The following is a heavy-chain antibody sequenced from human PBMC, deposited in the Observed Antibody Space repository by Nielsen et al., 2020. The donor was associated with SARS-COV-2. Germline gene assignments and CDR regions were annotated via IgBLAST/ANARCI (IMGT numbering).Heavy chain of an antibody. CDR3: ARGNLVVVPSPILGLGPIYFCFYLVV. Sequence: SETLSPTFAVSGGPVSRNDWWTSVRQSPGKGREWIGEVSHNGSTNYSPSLKSRVTLSMDKSRNQFSLKMTAVTAADTAVYFCARGNLVVVPSPILGLGPIYFCFYLVVLGKGASVTVSS. V-gene: IGHV4-4*02. CDR1: GGPVSRNDW. CDR2: VSHNGST. J-gene: IGHJ6*03. D-gene: IGHD2-21*01.